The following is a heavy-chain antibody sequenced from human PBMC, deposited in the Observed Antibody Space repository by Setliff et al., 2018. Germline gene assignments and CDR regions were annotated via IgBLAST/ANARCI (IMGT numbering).Heavy chain of an antibody. CDR3: STGSDGW. V-gene: IGHV3-15*01. Sequence: GGSLRLSCVGSGFGFSDAWMTWVRQAPGKGLERVGHIKSKAYGGTADYATAVKGRFSISRDDSKDTVFLQMNSLKTEDTGTYYCSTGSDGWWGQGTLVTVSS. D-gene: IGHD2-15*01. CDR2: IKSKAYGGTA. CDR1: GFGFSDAW. J-gene: IGHJ4*02.